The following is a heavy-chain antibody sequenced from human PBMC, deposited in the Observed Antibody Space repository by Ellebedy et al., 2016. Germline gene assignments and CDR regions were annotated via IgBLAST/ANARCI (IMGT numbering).Heavy chain of an antibody. D-gene: IGHD7-27*01. Sequence: GESLKISCAASGSSVSSYGMAWVRQAPGKGLEWVSTLSGSATITYADSVKGRFTISRDNSMNSLYLQMNSLRAEDTAVYYCAKETGFRGPFDYWGQGTLVTVSS. V-gene: IGHV3-23*01. CDR1: GSSVSSYG. CDR3: AKETGFRGPFDY. J-gene: IGHJ4*02. CDR2: LSGSATIT.